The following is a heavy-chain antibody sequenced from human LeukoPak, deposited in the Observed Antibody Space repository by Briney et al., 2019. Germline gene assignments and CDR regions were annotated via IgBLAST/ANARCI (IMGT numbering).Heavy chain of an antibody. V-gene: IGHV3-30*03. Sequence: GGSLRLSCAASGFTFFTYDIHWVRQAPGKGLEWVAVISYDGSQKSYADSVKGRFTISRDNSKEMLYLQMNSLRAEDTAVYYCARDSATVRTGYYYYYMDVWGKGTTVTISS. CDR2: ISYDGSQK. D-gene: IGHD4-17*01. J-gene: IGHJ6*03. CDR3: ARDSATVRTGYYYYYMDV. CDR1: GFTFFTYD.